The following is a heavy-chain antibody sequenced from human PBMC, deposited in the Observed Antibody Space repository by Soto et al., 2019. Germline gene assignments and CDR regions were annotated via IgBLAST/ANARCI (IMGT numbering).Heavy chain of an antibody. CDR2: IYPGDSDT. J-gene: IGHJ3*02. CDR1: GYSFTSYW. D-gene: IGHD3-22*01. CDR3: ARNTGPYDSSEGSIPLDAFDI. V-gene: IGHV5-51*01. Sequence: GESLKISCKGSGYSFTSYWIGWVRQMPGKGLEWMGIIYPGDSDTRYSPSFQGQVTISADKSISTAYLQWSSLKASDTAMYYCARNTGPYDSSEGSIPLDAFDIWGQGTMVTVSS.